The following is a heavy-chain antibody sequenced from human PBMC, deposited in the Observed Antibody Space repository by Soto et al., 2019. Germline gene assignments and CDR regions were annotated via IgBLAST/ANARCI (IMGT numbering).Heavy chain of an antibody. V-gene: IGHV3-21*01. D-gene: IGHD2-15*01. CDR3: ARDRGYDAHDYYYNAMDV. Sequence: PGGSLRLSFLASGFTFRGYPMNWPRQAPGKGLEWVSAIRGFSPYTFYADSVKGRFTISRDNAKNSLYLQMNSLRAEDTAVYYCARDRGYDAHDYYYNAMDVWGQGTMVTVSS. J-gene: IGHJ6*02. CDR2: IRGFSPYT. CDR1: GFTFRGYP.